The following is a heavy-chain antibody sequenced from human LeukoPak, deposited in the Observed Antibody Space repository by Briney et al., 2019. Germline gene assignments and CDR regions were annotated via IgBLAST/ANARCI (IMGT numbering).Heavy chain of an antibody. CDR1: GFTFSSHY. Sequence: PGGSLRLSCAASGFTFSSHYMAWVRQAPGKGVERVSGISNGGGRTTYNEASVKGRFSISGDTSKNTLSLKMNSLRAEDTALYYCAKDSSVPYGITDWGQGTLVTVSS. CDR2: ISNGGGRTT. CDR3: AKDSSVPYGITD. J-gene: IGHJ4*02. D-gene: IGHD4-17*01. V-gene: IGHV3-53*01.